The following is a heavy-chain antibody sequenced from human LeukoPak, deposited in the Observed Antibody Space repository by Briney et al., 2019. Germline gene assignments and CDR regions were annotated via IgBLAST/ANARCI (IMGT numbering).Heavy chain of an antibody. D-gene: IGHD6-13*01. CDR1: GFTFDDYT. V-gene: IGHV3-43*01. Sequence: GGSLRLSCAASGFTFDDYTMHWVRQAPGKGLEWVSLISRDGGTTLYADSVKGRFTISRDNSKNSLYLQMNSLRTEDSALYYCGKALHGGSWYADFWGQGTLVIVSS. CDR3: GKALHGGSWYADF. J-gene: IGHJ4*02. CDR2: ISRDGGTT.